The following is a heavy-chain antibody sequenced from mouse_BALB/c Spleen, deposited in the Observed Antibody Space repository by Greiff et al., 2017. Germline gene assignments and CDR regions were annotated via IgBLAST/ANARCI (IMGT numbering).Heavy chain of an antibody. CDR3: ARDRDYGSSDAMDY. CDR2: IWAGGST. V-gene: IGHV2-9*02. Sequence: VQLQESGPGLVAPSQSLSITCTVSGFSLTSYGVHWVRQPPGKGLEWLGVIWAGGSTNYNSALMSRLSISKDNSKSQVFLKMNSLQTDDTAMYYCARDRDYGSSDAMDYWGQGTSVTVSS. D-gene: IGHD1-1*01. J-gene: IGHJ4*01. CDR1: GFSLTSYG.